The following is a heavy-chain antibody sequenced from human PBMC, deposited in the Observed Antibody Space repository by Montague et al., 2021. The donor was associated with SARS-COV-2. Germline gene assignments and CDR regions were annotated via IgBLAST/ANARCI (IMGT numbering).Heavy chain of an antibody. Sequence: SLRLSCVASGFTFSYYGMFWVRQAPGKEPEWVAIFPADGRNIYYADSVKGRFTVSRDNSRDTLYLQMNSLRVEDTAMYYCARDLSGRFDLWGQGTLVTVSS. CDR3: ARDLSGRFDL. CDR1: GFTFSYYG. CDR2: FPADGRNI. J-gene: IGHJ5*02. V-gene: IGHV3-30*03.